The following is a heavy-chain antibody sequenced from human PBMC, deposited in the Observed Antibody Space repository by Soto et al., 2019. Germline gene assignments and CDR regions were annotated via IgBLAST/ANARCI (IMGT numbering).Heavy chain of an antibody. V-gene: IGHV4-61*01. CDR1: GGSVSSGSYY. J-gene: IGHJ1*01. CDR3: ARGMYSRPVSVYFQH. Sequence: SETLSLTRTVSGGSVSSGSYYWGWIRQPPGKGLEWIGYIYYSGSTNYNPSLKSRVTISVDTSKNQFSLKLSSVTAADTAVYYCARGMYSRPVSVYFQHWGQGTLVTVSS. D-gene: IGHD6-13*01. CDR2: IYYSGST.